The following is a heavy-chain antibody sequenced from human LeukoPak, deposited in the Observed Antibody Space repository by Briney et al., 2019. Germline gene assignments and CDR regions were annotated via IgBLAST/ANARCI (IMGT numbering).Heavy chain of an antibody. D-gene: IGHD6-19*01. V-gene: IGHV3-23*01. CDR3: AKDRSSGWYEIYYFDY. Sequence: PGGSLRLSCAASGFTFSSYAVSWVRQAPGKGLEWVSAISGSGGSTYYADSVKGRFTISRDNSKNTLYLQMNSLRAEDTAVYYCAKDRSSGWYEIYYFDYWGQGTLVTVSS. J-gene: IGHJ4*02. CDR2: ISGSGGST. CDR1: GFTFSSYA.